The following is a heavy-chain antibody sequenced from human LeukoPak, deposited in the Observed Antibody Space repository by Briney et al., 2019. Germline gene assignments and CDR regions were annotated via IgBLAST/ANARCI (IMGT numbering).Heavy chain of an antibody. CDR2: IKEDGSEK. J-gene: IGHJ2*01. V-gene: IGHV3-7*01. CDR3: ARDLRAGGTWSYGVYFDL. D-gene: IGHD4-17*01. Sequence: GGSLRLSCAASRFTFSDYYMTWVRQAPGRGLEWVANIKEDGSEKNYVDSVKGRFTISRDNAKNSVYLLLNSLTPEDTAVYYCARDLRAGGTWSYGVYFDLWGRGTLVTVSS. CDR1: RFTFSDYY.